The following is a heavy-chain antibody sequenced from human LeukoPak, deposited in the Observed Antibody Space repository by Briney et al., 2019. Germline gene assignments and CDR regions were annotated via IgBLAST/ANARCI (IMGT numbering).Heavy chain of an antibody. V-gene: IGHV3-30-3*02. D-gene: IGHD7-27*01. J-gene: IGHJ3*02. CDR1: GFSFSSYA. CDR2: ISYDGSNK. Sequence: GGSLRLSCAASGFSFSSYAMFWVRQAPGKGLEWVAVISYDGSNKYYADSVKGRFTISRDNSKNTLYLQMNSLRAEDTAVYYCAKRMEAGLTGDSLSAFDIWGQGTMVTVSS. CDR3: AKRMEAGLTGDSLSAFDI.